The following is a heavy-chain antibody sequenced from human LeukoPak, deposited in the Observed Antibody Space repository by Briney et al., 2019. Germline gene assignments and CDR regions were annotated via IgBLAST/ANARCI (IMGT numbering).Heavy chain of an antibody. V-gene: IGHV1-69*05. CDR2: IIPIFGTA. D-gene: IGHD3-3*01. J-gene: IGHJ4*02. Sequence: SVKVSCKASGGTFSSYAISWVRQAPGQGLEWMGGIIPIFGTANYAQKFQGRVTITTDESTSTAYMELSSLRSECTALDDCATDSSFGVLDYWGQGTLVTVSS. CDR1: GGTFSSYA. CDR3: ATDSSFGVLDY.